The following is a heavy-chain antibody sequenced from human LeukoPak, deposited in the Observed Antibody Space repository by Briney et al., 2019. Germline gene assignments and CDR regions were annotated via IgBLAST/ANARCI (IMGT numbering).Heavy chain of an antibody. V-gene: IGHV1-46*01. CDR2: IYPRDGST. CDR3: ARDQEGFDY. J-gene: IGHJ4*02. CDR1: GYTFTSNY. Sequence: ASVKVSCKASGYTFTSNYIHWVRQDPGQALEGMGMIYPRDGSTSYAQKFQCRVTVTRDTSTSTVHMELSGLRSEDTAVYYCARDQEGFDYWGQGTLVTVSS.